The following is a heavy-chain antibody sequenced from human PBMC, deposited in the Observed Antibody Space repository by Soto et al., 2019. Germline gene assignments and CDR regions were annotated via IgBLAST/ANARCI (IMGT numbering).Heavy chain of an antibody. J-gene: IGHJ4*02. Sequence: PGGSLRLSCAASGFKFSNYAMSWVRQAPGKGLEWVSLISATGGGTYYADSVKGRFTISRDHSHNTLYLQVHSLTAEDTAVYYCAKDRRAGGNSAFYFDFWGQGAQVTVSS. D-gene: IGHD3-16*01. CDR1: GFKFSNYA. CDR3: AKDRRAGGNSAFYFDF. CDR2: ISATGGGT. V-gene: IGHV3-23*01.